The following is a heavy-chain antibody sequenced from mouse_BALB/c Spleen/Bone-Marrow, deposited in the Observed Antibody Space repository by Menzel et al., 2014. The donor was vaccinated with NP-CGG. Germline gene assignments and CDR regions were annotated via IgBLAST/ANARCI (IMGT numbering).Heavy chain of an antibody. V-gene: IGHV1S22*01. J-gene: IGHJ2*01. D-gene: IGHD2-3*01. CDR2: IYPGTGST. CDR3: ARWLLLDY. CDR1: GYTFTSYW. Sequence: LQESGSELVRPGASVKLSCKASGYTFTSYWMHWVKQRPGQGLEWIGNIYPGTGSTNYDEKFKSKATLTVDTSSXTAYMQLSSLTSEDSAVYYGARWLLLDYGGQGTTLTVSS.